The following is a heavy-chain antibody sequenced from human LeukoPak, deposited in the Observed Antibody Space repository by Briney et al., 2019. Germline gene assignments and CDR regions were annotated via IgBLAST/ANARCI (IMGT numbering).Heavy chain of an antibody. CDR2: IYSDGST. D-gene: IGHD1-26*01. Sequence: PGRSLRLSCAASGFTFDDYAMHWVRQAPGKGLEWVSIIYSDGSTNYVDSVKGRFTISRDNSKNTLYLQMNSLRAEDTAVYYCARYSGRYYYGMDVWGQGTTVTVSS. J-gene: IGHJ6*02. CDR1: GFTFDDYA. V-gene: IGHV3-53*01. CDR3: ARYSGRYYYGMDV.